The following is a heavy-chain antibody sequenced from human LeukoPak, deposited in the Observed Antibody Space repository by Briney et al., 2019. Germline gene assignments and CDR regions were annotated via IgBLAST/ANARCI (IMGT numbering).Heavy chain of an antibody. CDR3: ARGGAVAGPVDY. CDR1: GGSISSSSYY. J-gene: IGHJ4*02. D-gene: IGHD6-19*01. CDR2: IYYSGST. Sequence: SETLSLTCTVSGGSISSSSYYWGWIRQPPGTGLEWIGSIYYSGSTYYNPSLKSRVAISVDTSKNQFSLKLSSVTAADTAVYYCARGGAVAGPVDYWGQGTLVTVSS. V-gene: IGHV4-39*01.